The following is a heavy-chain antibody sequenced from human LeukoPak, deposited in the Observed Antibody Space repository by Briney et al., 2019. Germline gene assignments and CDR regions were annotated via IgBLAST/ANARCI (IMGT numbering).Heavy chain of an antibody. CDR3: ARGWRARSYTVVMVY. D-gene: IGHD4-23*01. CDR2: ISGSGGST. Sequence: GGSLRLSCAASGFTFSNYAMTWVRQAPGKGLEWVSGISGSGGSTFYADSVKGRFTISRDNSENTLYLQMNSLTAEDTAVYYCARGWRARSYTVVMVYWGQGTLVTVSS. V-gene: IGHV3-23*01. J-gene: IGHJ4*02. CDR1: GFTFSNYA.